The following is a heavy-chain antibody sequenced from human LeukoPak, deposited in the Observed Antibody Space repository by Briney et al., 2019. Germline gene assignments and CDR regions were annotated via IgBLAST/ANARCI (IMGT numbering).Heavy chain of an antibody. CDR3: ARDKGPGHRRGRYYYYMDV. Sequence: GASVKVSCKASVYTFTNYDINWVRQATGQGLEWMGWMNPNSGNTGYAQKFQGRVTIPADASTSTAYMELTSLRSEDTAVYYCARDKGPGHRRGRYYYYMDVWGRGTTVTVSS. V-gene: IGHV1-8*01. CDR1: VYTFTNYD. CDR2: MNPNSGNT. J-gene: IGHJ6*03.